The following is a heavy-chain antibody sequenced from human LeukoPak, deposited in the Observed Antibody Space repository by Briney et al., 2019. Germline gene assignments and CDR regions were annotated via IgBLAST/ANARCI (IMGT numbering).Heavy chain of an antibody. Sequence: GGSLRLSCATSGFTISSSWMHWVRQAPGKGLVWVSRIKSDGSSIVYTDSVKGRFTISSDNAKNTLYLQMNSLRADDTAVYYCTRDGDWNDGRVYWGQGTLVTVSS. V-gene: IGHV3-74*01. CDR1: GFTISSSW. CDR2: IKSDGSSI. J-gene: IGHJ4*02. D-gene: IGHD1-1*01. CDR3: TRDGDWNDGRVY.